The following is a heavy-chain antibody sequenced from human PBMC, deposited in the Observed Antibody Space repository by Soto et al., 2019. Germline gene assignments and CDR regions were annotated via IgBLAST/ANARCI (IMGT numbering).Heavy chain of an antibody. Sequence: QVQLVESGGGVVQPGRSLRLSCAASDFTFTSYGMHWVRQAPGEGLEWVAVISYDGSNKYYADSVKRRFTISRDDSKNTLYLQMNSLRSEDTTVYYCAKDRGYCSGGSCYYFDYWGQGTLVTVSS. V-gene: IGHV3-30*18. J-gene: IGHJ4*02. CDR3: AKDRGYCSGGSCYYFDY. D-gene: IGHD2-15*01. CDR1: DFTFTSYG. CDR2: ISYDGSNK.